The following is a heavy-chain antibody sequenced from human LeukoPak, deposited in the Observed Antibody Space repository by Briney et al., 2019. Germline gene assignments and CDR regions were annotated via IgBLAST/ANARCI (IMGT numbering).Heavy chain of an antibody. D-gene: IGHD1-26*01. Sequence: SGTLSLTCGVSGGSISSTNWWSWVRQPPGQGLEWIGEISLSGLTNYNSSLKSRVTMSLDKSKNHLSLNLTSVTAADTAVYYCSRESGAFSPFGYWGQGTLVTVSS. CDR2: ISLSGLT. CDR3: SRESGAFSPFGY. V-gene: IGHV4-4*02. J-gene: IGHJ4*02. CDR1: GGSISSTNW.